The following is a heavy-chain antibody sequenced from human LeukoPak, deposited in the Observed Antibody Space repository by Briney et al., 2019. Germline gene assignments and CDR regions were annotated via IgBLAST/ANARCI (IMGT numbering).Heavy chain of an antibody. CDR2: IYYNGDT. CDR3: ARVLRAASWRSYDY. J-gene: IGHJ4*02. D-gene: IGHD5-18*01. CDR1: GGSVSNSLYY. Sequence: SETLSLTCTVSGGSVSNSLYYWSWIRQPPGKGLEWIGYIYYNGDTNYNPSLKSRVIISIDTSSNQSSLRLNSMTAADTAVYYCARVLRAASWRSYDYWGQGSLVTVSS. V-gene: IGHV4-61*01.